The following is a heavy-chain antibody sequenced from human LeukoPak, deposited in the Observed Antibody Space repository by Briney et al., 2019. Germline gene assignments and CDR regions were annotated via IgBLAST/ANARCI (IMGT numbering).Heavy chain of an antibody. V-gene: IGHV3-74*01. Sequence: SGGSLRLSCAASGFTFSSYWMNWVRQAPGKGLVWVSRIASDGSSTTYADSVKGRFSISRDNAKITLYLQMNSLRVEDTAVYYCARGFLWSWGQGTLVTVSS. CDR2: IASDGSST. J-gene: IGHJ4*02. D-gene: IGHD3-10*01. CDR3: ARGFLWS. CDR1: GFTFSSYW.